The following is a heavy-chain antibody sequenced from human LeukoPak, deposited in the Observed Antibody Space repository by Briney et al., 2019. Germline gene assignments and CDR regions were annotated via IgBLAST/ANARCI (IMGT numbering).Heavy chain of an antibody. Sequence: SVKVSCKASGFTFTSSAVQWVRQARGQGLEWMGWIVVGSGNTNYAQKFQERVTINRDMSTSTAYMELSSLRSEDTAVYYRATDDVTTGTKTALGYWGQGTLVTVSS. CDR2: IVVGSGNT. J-gene: IGHJ4*02. D-gene: IGHD1-1*01. CDR1: GFTFTSSA. CDR3: ATDDVTTGTKTALGY. V-gene: IGHV1-58*01.